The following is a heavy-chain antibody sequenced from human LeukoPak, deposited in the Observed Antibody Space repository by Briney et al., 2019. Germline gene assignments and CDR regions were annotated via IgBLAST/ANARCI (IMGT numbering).Heavy chain of an antibody. CDR2: IYYSGST. CDR3: ARGGYYYDSSGYWGAFDI. V-gene: IGHV4-59*01. D-gene: IGHD3-22*01. J-gene: IGHJ3*02. CDR1: GGSISSYY. Sequence: SETLSLTCTVSGGSISSYYWSSIRQPPGKGLEWIGYIYYSGSTNYNPSLKSRVTISVDTSKNQFSLKLSSVTAADTAVYYCARGGYYYDSSGYWGAFDIWGQGTMVTVSS.